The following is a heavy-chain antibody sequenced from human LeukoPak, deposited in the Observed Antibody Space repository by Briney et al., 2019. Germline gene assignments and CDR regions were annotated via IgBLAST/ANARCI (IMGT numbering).Heavy chain of an antibody. CDR1: GGSISSYY. J-gene: IGHJ4*02. D-gene: IGHD4-17*01. V-gene: IGHV4-4*07. Sequence: SETLSLTCTVSGGSISSYYWSWLRQPAGKGLEWIGRIYTSGSTNYNPSLKSRVTMSVDTSKNQFSLKLSSVTAADTAVYYCAREGDYGDYFDYWGQGTLVTVSS. CDR2: IYTSGST. CDR3: AREGDYGDYFDY.